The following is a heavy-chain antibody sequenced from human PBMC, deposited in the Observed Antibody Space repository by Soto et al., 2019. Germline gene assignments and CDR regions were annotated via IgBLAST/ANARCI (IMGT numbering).Heavy chain of an antibody. CDR1: GFTFSSYA. J-gene: IGHJ6*02. D-gene: IGHD3-10*01. CDR2: ISSNGGST. V-gene: IGHV3-64D*06. CDR3: VKAYYYGSGSYYNGYYYGMDV. Sequence: GGSLRLSCSASGFTFSSYAMHWVRQAPGKGLEYVSAISSNGGSTYYADSVKGRFTISRDNSKNTLYLQMSSLRAEDTAVYYCVKAYYYGSGSYYNGYYYGMDVWGQGTTVTAP.